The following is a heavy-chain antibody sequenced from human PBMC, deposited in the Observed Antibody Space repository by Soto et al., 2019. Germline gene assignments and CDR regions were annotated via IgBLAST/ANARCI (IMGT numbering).Heavy chain of an antibody. CDR1: GFTFGSYA. V-gene: IGHV3-30-3*02. CDR2: ISNDGMNT. Sequence: QVHLVESGGGVVQPGRSLRLSCVASGFTFGSYALHWVGQAPGKGLEWVALISNDGMNTFYADSVKGRMTVSRDKAEKTMYLQMNSLTAEDTAVYYCAKGLRFMEHWGQGTVVTVSS. J-gene: IGHJ1*01. D-gene: IGHD1-1*01. CDR3: AKGLRFMEH.